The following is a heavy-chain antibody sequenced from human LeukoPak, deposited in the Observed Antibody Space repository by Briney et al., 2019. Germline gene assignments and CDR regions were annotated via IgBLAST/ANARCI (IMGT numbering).Heavy chain of an antibody. J-gene: IGHJ4*02. CDR3: ARVGSRYGPPNS. V-gene: IGHV3-48*01. D-gene: IGHD5-18*01. Sequence: GGSLRLSCAASGFNFRFYIMNWVRQAPGKGLEWISYISSDAKTVNYADSVKGRFTISRDNAKNSLYLQMNSLSADDTAVYYCARVGSRYGPPNSWGQGTPVTVSS. CDR1: GFNFRFYI. CDR2: ISSDAKTV.